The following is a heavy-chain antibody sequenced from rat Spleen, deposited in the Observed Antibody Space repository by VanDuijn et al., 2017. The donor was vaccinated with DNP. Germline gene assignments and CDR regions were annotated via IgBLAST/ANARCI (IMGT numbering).Heavy chain of an antibody. J-gene: IGHJ2*01. Sequence: EVKMVESGGGLVQPGGSLKLSCEVSNFTISDYGMAWVRQAPMKGLEWVASISANGGSLRYRDSVKDRFTISRDNAKSTLYLQMNSLRSEDTATYYCTITESDYWGQGVMVTVSS. V-gene: IGHV5-27*01. CDR1: NFTISDYG. CDR3: TITESDY. CDR2: ISANGGSL. D-gene: IGHD1-11*01.